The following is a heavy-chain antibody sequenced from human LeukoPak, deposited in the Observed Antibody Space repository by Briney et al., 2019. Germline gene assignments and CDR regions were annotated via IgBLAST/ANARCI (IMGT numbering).Heavy chain of an antibody. D-gene: IGHD5-24*01. V-gene: IGHV3-21*01. CDR1: GFTFSSYS. CDR2: ISSSSYYI. J-gene: IGHJ4*02. Sequence: GGSLRLSCAASGFTFSSYSMNWVRQAPGKGLEWVSSISSSSYYIYYADSVKGRFTISRDNAKNSLYLQMNSLRAEDTAVYYCAKSRDGYNSAADYWGQGTLVTVSS. CDR3: AKSRDGYNSAADY.